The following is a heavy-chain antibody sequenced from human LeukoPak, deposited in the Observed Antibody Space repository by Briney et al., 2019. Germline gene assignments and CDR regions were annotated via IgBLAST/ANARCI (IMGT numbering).Heavy chain of an antibody. D-gene: IGHD5-24*01. CDR2: IYTSGST. Sequence: PSQTLSLTCTVSGGSISSGSYYWSWIRQPAGKGLEWIGRIYTSGSTNYNPSLKSRVTISVDTSKNQFSLKLSSVTAADTAVYYCARLFHTAMAQRTPIDGYNHVGYFDYWGQGTLVTVSS. CDR3: ARLFHTAMAQRTPIDGYNHVGYFDY. J-gene: IGHJ4*02. V-gene: IGHV4-61*02. CDR1: GGSISSGSYY.